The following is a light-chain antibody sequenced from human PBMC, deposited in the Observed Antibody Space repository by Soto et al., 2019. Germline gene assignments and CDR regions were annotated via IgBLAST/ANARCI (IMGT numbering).Light chain of an antibody. J-gene: IGLJ1*01. Sequence: QSALTQPRSVSGSPGQSVTISCTGTSSDVGGYNYVSWYQQHPGKAPKLILYDVSKRPSGVPDRFSGSKSGNTASLTISGLXXXXXXDYYCCSYAGSYTHVFGTGTKLTVL. CDR2: DVS. V-gene: IGLV2-11*01. CDR1: SSDVGGYNY. CDR3: CSYAGSYTHV.